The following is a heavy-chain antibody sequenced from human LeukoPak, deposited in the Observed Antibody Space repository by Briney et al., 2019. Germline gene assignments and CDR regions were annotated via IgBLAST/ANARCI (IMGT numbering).Heavy chain of an antibody. J-gene: IGHJ4*02. V-gene: IGHV1-8*03. CDR3: ARVRPWDGYNPYYFDY. Sequence: VASVKVSCKASGYTFTSYDINWVRQANGQGLEWMGWMNPNSGNTGYAQKFQGRVTITRNTSISTAYTELSSLRSEDTAVYYCARVRPWDGYNPYYFDYWGQGTLVTVSS. D-gene: IGHD5-24*01. CDR2: MNPNSGNT. CDR1: GYTFTSYD.